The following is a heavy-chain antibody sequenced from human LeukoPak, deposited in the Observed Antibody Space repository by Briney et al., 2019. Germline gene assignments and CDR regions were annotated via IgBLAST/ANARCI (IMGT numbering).Heavy chain of an antibody. CDR1: GYSFPNFW. Sequence: GESLKISCKGSGYSFPNFWIAWVRQMPGKGLEWMGIIYPSGSDIRYSPSFQGQVTISADKSISTAYLQWSSLKASDTAMYYCARNRGGWYEDDHWGQGTLVTVSS. D-gene: IGHD6-19*01. CDR3: ARNRGGWYEDDH. V-gene: IGHV5-51*01. J-gene: IGHJ4*02. CDR2: IYPSGSDI.